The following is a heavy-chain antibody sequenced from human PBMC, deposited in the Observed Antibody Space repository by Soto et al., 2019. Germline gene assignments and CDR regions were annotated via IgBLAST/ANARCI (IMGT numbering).Heavy chain of an antibody. D-gene: IGHD2-8*02. Sequence: LSLTCTVSGGSISSSSYFWSWIRQHPGKGLEWIGNMYYSGTTYYNPSLKSRVTIPVDTSKNQFSLKLSSVTAADTAVYYCARDKITGLFDYWDQG. CDR2: MYYSGTT. CDR3: ARDKITGLFDY. V-gene: IGHV4-39*07. CDR1: GGSISSSSYF. J-gene: IGHJ4*02.